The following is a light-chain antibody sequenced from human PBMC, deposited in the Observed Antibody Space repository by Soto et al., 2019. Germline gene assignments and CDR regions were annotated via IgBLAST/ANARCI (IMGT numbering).Light chain of an antibody. CDR3: HQRSNWPPA. J-gene: IGKJ2*01. CDR1: QRVYSY. V-gene: IGKV3-11*01. Sequence: EIVLTQSPATLSLSPGERATLSCRSSQRVYSYLAWYQQRPGQAHRLLIYDASNRATGIPARFSGSGSGTDFARTISSLEPEDFALYYCHQRSNWPPAFGQGTKVVIK. CDR2: DAS.